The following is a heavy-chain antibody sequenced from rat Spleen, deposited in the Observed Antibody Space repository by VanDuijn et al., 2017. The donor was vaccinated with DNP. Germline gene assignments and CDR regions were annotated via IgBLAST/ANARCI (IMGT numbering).Heavy chain of an antibody. CDR2: ISYSGGT. Sequence: EVQLQESGPGLVKPSQSLSLTCSVTGFSITSNYWGWIRKFPGNRMEWIGHISYSGGTTYRPSLKSRIYITRDTSKNQFFLQLSSVTTEDTATDYCARWNLGTSTLDYWGQGVMVTVSS. D-gene: IGHD1-5*01. CDR3: ARWNLGTSTLDY. CDR1: GFSITSNY. V-gene: IGHV3-1*01. J-gene: IGHJ2*01.